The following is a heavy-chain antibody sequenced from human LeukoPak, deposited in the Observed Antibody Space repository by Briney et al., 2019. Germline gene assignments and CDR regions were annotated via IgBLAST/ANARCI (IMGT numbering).Heavy chain of an antibody. D-gene: IGHD5-18*01. J-gene: IGHJ4*02. CDR2: ISSSSSYI. Sequence: GGSLRRSCAASGFTFSSYSMNWVRQAPGKGLEWVSSISSSSSYIYYADSVKGRFTISRDNAKNSLYLQMNSLRAEDTAVYYCASGKRGYSYGFDYWGQGTLVTVSS. V-gene: IGHV3-21*01. CDR1: GFTFSSYS. CDR3: ASGKRGYSYGFDY.